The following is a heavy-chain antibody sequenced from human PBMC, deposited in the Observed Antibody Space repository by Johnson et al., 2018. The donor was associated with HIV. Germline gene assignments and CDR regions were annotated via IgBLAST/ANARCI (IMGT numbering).Heavy chain of an antibody. CDR3: ARGPYRKNVDTAMVARGNAFDI. D-gene: IGHD5-18*01. V-gene: IGHV3-20*04. J-gene: IGHJ3*02. CDR2: INWNGGST. CDR1: GFTFDDYG. Sequence: EVQLVESGGGVVQPGGSLRLSCAASGFTFDDYGMSWVRQAPGKGLEWVSGINWNGGSTGYADSVKGRFTISRDNAKNSLYLQMNSLRAEDTALYYCARGPYRKNVDTAMVARGNAFDIWGQGTMVTVSS.